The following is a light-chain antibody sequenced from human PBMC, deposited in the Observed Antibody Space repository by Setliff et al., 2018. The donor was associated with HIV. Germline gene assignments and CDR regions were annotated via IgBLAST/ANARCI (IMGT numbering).Light chain of an antibody. CDR1: GRDVGGGSNY. CDR2: DVN. CDR3: CSFTSSNTYV. V-gene: IGLV2-14*03. Sequence: SALTQAASVSGSPGQSITMSCTGTGRDVGGGSNYVSWFQQHPGKAPKLIIFDVNKRPSGVSDRFSASKSGNTASLTISGLQADDEADYYCCSFTSSNTYVFGTGTKVTVL. J-gene: IGLJ1*01.